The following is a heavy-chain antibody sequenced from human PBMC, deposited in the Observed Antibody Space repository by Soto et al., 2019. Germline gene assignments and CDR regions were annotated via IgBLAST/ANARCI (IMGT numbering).Heavy chain of an antibody. J-gene: IGHJ4*02. CDR3: ARSSGGSSYYPPDY. CDR1: GLPFGSNG. Sequence: QVQLVESGGGVVQPGGSLRLSCAAPGLPFGSNGMRWVAQSPAGGLEWLAIMAHDGSDQYYGDSVKGRFTISRANSKNTLSLQMDSLRPEDTAVYYCARSSGGSSYYPPDYWGQGTLVTVSS. CDR2: MAHDGSDQ. V-gene: IGHV3-30*03. D-gene: IGHD2-15*01.